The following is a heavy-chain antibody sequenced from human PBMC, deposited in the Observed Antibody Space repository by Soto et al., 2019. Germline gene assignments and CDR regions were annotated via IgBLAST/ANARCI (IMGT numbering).Heavy chain of an antibody. V-gene: IGHV4-59*01. J-gene: IGHJ4*02. CDR3: TKYRRTDAEGYSFDY. Sequence: PWETLSLTCTVSGGSISGSYWSWIRQTPGKVLEWVGYIHYSGSTNYNPSLTSRVTMSVASAKHQFSLQLSSVTAADTAVYFCTKYRRTDAEGYSFDYWGQGALVTVSS. CDR1: GGSISGSY. D-gene: IGHD2-15*01. CDR2: IHYSGST.